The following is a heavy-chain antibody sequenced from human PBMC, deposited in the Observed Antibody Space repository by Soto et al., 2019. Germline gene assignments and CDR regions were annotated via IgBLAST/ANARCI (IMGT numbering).Heavy chain of an antibody. CDR2: ISGSKTYT. CDR3: TRGGTMLRDETSN. J-gene: IGHJ4*02. Sequence: QVQLVESGGGLVKPGGSLRLSCAASGFTFSDYYMSWIRQAPGKGLELISYISGSKTYTNYGDSLKGRSTISRDNAKNLLYLQMNRPRAEDPSVYFCTRGGTMLRDETSNWGQGPRVTVSS. V-gene: IGHV3-11*05. D-gene: IGHD3-10*01. CDR1: GFTFSDYY.